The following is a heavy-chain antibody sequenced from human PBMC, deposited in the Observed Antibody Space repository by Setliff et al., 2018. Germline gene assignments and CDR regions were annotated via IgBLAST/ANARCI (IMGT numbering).Heavy chain of an antibody. CDR2: FDPEDGET. Sequence: ASVKVSCKVSGYTLTELSMHWVRQAPGKGLEWMGGFDPEDGETIYAQKFQGRVTMTEDTSTDTAYMELSSLISEDTAVYYCATESLLRYFDLVGNPYAFDIWGQGTMVTVSS. CDR3: ATESLLRYFDLVGNPYAFDI. CDR1: GYTLTELS. D-gene: IGHD3-9*01. J-gene: IGHJ3*02. V-gene: IGHV1-24*01.